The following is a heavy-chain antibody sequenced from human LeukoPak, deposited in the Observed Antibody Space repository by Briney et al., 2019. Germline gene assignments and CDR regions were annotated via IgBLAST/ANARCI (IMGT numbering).Heavy chain of an antibody. CDR1: GYTFTGYY. CDR2: INPNSGGT. J-gene: IGHJ4*02. V-gene: IGHV1-2*02. CDR3: AREVNTMVRGVIGGYFDY. Sequence: GASVKVSCKASGYTFTGYYMHWVRQAPGQGLEWLGWINPNSGGTNYAQKFQGKVTMTRDTSISTAYMELSRLRSDDTAVYYCAREVNTMVRGVIGGYFDYWGQGTLVTVSS. D-gene: IGHD3-10*01.